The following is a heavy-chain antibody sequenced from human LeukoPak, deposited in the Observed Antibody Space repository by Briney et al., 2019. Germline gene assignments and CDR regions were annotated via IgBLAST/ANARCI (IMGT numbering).Heavy chain of an antibody. CDR1: GGSISSNSYY. J-gene: IGHJ6*03. D-gene: IGHD3-3*01. CDR3: ASIPPYDFWSGSFGYYYYYMDV. V-gene: IGHV4-39*01. Sequence: SETLSLTCAVSGGSISSNSYYWGWIRQPPGKGLEWIGSIYYSGSTYYNPSLKSRVTISVDTSKNQFSLKLSSVTAADTAVYYCASIPPYDFWSGSFGYYYYYMDVWGKGTTVTVSS. CDR2: IYYSGST.